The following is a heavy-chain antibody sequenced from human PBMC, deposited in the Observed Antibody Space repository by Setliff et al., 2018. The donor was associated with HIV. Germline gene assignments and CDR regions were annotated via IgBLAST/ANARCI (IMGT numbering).Heavy chain of an antibody. CDR1: GGTFSSYP. J-gene: IGHJ3*02. D-gene: IGHD1-1*01. CDR2: IIPIFGTT. V-gene: IGHV1-69*13. Sequence: SVKVSCKASGGTFSSYPISWVRQAPGQGLEWMGGIIPIFGTTHYAQKFQGRVTVTADESTSTAYMQLSSLRSDDTAVYYCARVGPESLPYTWDDEADTFDIWGQGTMVTVSS. CDR3: ARVGPESLPYTWDDEADTFDI.